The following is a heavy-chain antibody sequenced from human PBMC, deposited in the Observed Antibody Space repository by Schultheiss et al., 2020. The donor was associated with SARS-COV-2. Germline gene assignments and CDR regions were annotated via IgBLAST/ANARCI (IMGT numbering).Heavy chain of an antibody. CDR2: INSDGSST. D-gene: IGHD1-1*01. V-gene: IGHV3-74*01. Sequence: GGSLRLSCAASGFTFSSYWMHWVRQAPGKGLVWVSRINSDGSSTSYADSVKGRFTISRDNAKNTLYLQMNSLRAEDTAVYYCAREGNSGQYFQHWGQGTLVTVSS. J-gene: IGHJ1*01. CDR3: AREGNSGQYFQH. CDR1: GFTFSSYW.